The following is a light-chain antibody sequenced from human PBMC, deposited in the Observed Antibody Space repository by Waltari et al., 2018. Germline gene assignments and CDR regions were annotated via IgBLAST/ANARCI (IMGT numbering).Light chain of an antibody. CDR3: CSYAGSSTYV. V-gene: IGLV2-23*01. CDR1: SSDVGNYNL. Sequence: QSALTQSASVSGSPGQSITISCTGTSSDVGNYNLVSWYQQHPGKAPKLMISAGSKRPSGVSNRFSGSKSGNTASLTISGLQAEDEADYYCCSYAGSSTYVCGTGTKVTVL. CDR2: AGS. J-gene: IGLJ1*01.